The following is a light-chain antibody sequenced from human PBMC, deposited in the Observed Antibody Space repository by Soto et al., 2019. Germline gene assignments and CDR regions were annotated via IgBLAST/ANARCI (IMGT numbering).Light chain of an antibody. V-gene: IGLV1-36*01. CDR3: AAWDDSLNHVYV. CDR2: YDD. J-gene: IGLJ1*01. Sequence: QSVLTQPPSVSGAPRQRVTISCSGSSSNIGNNAVNWYQQLPGKAPKLLIYYDDLLPSGVSDRFSGSKSGTSASLAISGLQSEDEADYYCAAWDDSLNHVYVFGTGTKVIVL. CDR1: SSNIGNNA.